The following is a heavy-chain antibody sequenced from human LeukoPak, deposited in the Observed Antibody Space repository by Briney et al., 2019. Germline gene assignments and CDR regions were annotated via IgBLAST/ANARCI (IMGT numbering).Heavy chain of an antibody. D-gene: IGHD3-3*01. V-gene: IGHV1-69*04. CDR2: IIPILGIA. Sequence: GASVKVSCKASGGTFSSYAISWVRQAPGQGLEWMGRIIPILGIANYAQKFQGRVTITADKSTSTAYMELSSLRSEDTAVYYCARHPYYDFWSGYYSPTYYGMDVWGQGTTVTVSS. J-gene: IGHJ6*02. CDR3: ARHPYYDFWSGYYSPTYYGMDV. CDR1: GGTFSSYA.